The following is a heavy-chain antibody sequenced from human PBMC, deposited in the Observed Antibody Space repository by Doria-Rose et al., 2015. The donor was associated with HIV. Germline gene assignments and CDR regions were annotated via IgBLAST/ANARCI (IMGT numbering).Heavy chain of an antibody. Sequence: QVTLKESGPVLVKPTETLTLTCTVSGVSLSSPGMGVSWIRQPPGKALEWLANNFSDDERSYKTSLKSRLTISTGTSKSQVVLTMTDMDPVDTGTYYCARIKSSRWYHKYYFDFWGQGTLVIVSA. V-gene: IGHV2-26*01. D-gene: IGHD6-13*01. CDR1: GVSLSSPGMG. CDR3: ARIKSSRWYHKYYFDF. J-gene: IGHJ4*02. CDR2: NFSDDER.